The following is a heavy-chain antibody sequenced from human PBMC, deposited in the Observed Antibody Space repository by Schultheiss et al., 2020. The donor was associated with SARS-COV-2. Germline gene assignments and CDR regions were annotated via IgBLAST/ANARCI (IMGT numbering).Heavy chain of an antibody. J-gene: IGHJ6*03. D-gene: IGHD1-26*01. Sequence: SETLSLTCTVSGGSISSGGYYWSWIRQHPGKGLEWIGYIYYSGSTNYNPSLKSRVTISVDTSKNQFSLKLSSVTAADTAVYYCARERRIVTDTPPYHYHMDAWGKGTTVTVSS. CDR1: GGSISSGGYY. CDR3: ARERRIVTDTPPYHYHMDA. CDR2: IYYSGST. V-gene: IGHV4-61*08.